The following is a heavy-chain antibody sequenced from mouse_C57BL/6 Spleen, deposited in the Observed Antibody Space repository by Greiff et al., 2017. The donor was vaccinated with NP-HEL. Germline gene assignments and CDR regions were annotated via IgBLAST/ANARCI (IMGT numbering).Heavy chain of an antibody. CDR1: GYTFTSYW. V-gene: IGHV1-50*01. CDR2: IDPSDSYT. Sequence: VKLLESGAELVKPGASVKLSCKASGYTFTSYWMQWVKQRPGQGLEWFGEIDPSDSYTNYNQKFKGKATLTVDTSSSTAYMQLSSLTSEDSAVYYCARGYFDYWGQGTTLTVSS. CDR3: ARGYFDY. J-gene: IGHJ2*01.